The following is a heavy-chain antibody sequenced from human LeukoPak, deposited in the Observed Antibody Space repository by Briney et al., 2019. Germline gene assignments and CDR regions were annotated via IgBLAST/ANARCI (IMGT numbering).Heavy chain of an antibody. J-gene: IGHJ2*01. Sequence: GGSLRLSCAASGFTFSSYGMSWVRQAPGKGLEWVSAISGSGGSTYYADSVKGRFTISRDNSKNTLYLQMNSLRAEDTAVYYCAKTPYPIAVAGDWYFDLWGRGTLVAVSS. CDR1: GFTFSSYG. CDR2: ISGSGGST. D-gene: IGHD6-19*01. V-gene: IGHV3-23*01. CDR3: AKTPYPIAVAGDWYFDL.